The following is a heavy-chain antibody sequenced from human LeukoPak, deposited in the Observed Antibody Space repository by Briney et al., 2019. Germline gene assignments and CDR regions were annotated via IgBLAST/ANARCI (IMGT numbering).Heavy chain of an antibody. V-gene: IGHV1-18*01. D-gene: IGHD7-27*01. J-gene: IGHJ6*03. CDR1: GYTFTSYG. Sequence: GASVKVSCKASGYTFTSYGISWVRQAPGQGLEWMGWISAYNGNTNYAQKLQGRVTMTTDTSTSTAYMELSSLRSEDTAVYYCARAKTMWGYYYFYMDVWGKGTAVTVSS. CDR2: ISAYNGNT. CDR3: ARAKTMWGYYYFYMDV.